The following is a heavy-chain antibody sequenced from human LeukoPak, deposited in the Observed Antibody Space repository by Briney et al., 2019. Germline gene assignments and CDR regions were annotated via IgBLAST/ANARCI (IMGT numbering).Heavy chain of an antibody. J-gene: IGHJ4*02. Sequence: ASVKVSCKVSGYTLTESSMHWVRQAPGNGLEWMGGFDPEDGEPIYAQKIQGRVTMTEDRSVHTAYMELRSLRSEDTAVYYCVSDIRSGWRNYWGQGTLITVSS. V-gene: IGHV1-24*01. CDR3: VSDIRSGWRNY. CDR1: GYTLTESS. CDR2: FDPEDGEP. D-gene: IGHD6-19*01.